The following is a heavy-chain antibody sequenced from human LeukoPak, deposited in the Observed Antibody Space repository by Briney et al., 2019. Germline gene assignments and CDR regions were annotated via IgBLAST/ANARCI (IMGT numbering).Heavy chain of an antibody. Sequence: SETLSLTCAVYGGSFSGYYWSWIRQPPGKGLEWIGEINHSGSTNYNPSLKSRVTISVDTSKNQFPLKLSSVTAADTAVYYCARAGRYYYDRKPPDCWGQGTLVTVSS. CDR3: ARAGRYYYDRKPPDC. J-gene: IGHJ4*02. V-gene: IGHV4-34*01. CDR1: GGSFSGYY. CDR2: INHSGST. D-gene: IGHD3-22*01.